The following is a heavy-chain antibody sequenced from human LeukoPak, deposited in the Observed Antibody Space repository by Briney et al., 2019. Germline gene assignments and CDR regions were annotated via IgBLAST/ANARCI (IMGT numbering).Heavy chain of an antibody. D-gene: IGHD3-9*01. V-gene: IGHV1-18*01. CDR1: GYTFTSYG. Sequence: ASVKVSCKASGYTFTSYGISWVRQAPGQGLEWMGWISAYNGNTNYAQKLQGRVTMTTDTSTSTAYMELSSLRSEDTAVYYCARWALRYFDWAFDYWGQGTLVTVSS. CDR3: ARWALRYFDWAFDY. J-gene: IGHJ4*02. CDR2: ISAYNGNT.